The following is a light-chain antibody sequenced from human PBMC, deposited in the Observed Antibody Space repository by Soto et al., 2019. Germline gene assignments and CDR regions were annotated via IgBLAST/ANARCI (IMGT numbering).Light chain of an antibody. CDR3: HQYNQWPLWT. CDR2: GAS. CDR1: QSVSSN. Sequence: EIFMAQAPSSLSVSPGEGATLPCTASQSVSSNLAWYQQKPGQAPRLLIYGASTRAAGIPARFSGSGSETEFTLTIRSLQSEDFAVYYCHQYNQWPLWTFGQGTKVDNK. V-gene: IGKV3-15*01. J-gene: IGKJ1*01.